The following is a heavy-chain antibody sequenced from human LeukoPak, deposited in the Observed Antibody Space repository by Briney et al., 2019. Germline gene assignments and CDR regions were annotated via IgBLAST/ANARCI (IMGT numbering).Heavy chain of an antibody. CDR2: ISYDGSNK. J-gene: IGHJ4*02. V-gene: IGHV3-30*18. CDR3: AKDTAVIKYYFDY. Sequence: GGSLRLSCAASGFTFSSYGMHWVRQAPGKGLEWVAVISYDGSNKYYADSVKGRFTISRDNSKNTLYLQMNSLRAEDTAVYHCAKDTAVIKYYFDYWGQGTLVTVSS. D-gene: IGHD5-18*01. CDR1: GFTFSSYG.